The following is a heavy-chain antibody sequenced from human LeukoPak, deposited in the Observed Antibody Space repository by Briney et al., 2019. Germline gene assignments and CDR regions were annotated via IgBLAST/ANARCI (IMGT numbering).Heavy chain of an antibody. CDR1: GFTFSNAW. CDR2: IKSKTDGGTT. D-gene: IGHD3-3*01. V-gene: IGHV3-15*01. CDR3: TTDRHYDFWSGYYHFDY. Sequence: PGGSLRLSCAASGFTFSNAWMSWVRQTPGKGLEWVGRIKSKTDGGTTDYAAPVKGRFTISRDDSKNTLYLQMNSLKTEDTAVYYCTTDRHYDFWSGYYHFDYWGQGTLVTVSS. J-gene: IGHJ4*02.